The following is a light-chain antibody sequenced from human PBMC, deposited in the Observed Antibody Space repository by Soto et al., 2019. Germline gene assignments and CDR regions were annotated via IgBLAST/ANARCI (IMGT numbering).Light chain of an antibody. CDR2: EYN. CDR1: SSIIENNY. V-gene: IGLV1-51*02. Sequence: QSVLTQPPSVSAAPGQKVTISCSGSSSIIENNYVSWYQQLPGTAPKLLIYEYNKRPSGIPDRFSGSKSGTSATLGITGLQAGDESDYYCGTWDSSLSAVVFGGGTKLTVL. CDR3: GTWDSSLSAVV. J-gene: IGLJ3*02.